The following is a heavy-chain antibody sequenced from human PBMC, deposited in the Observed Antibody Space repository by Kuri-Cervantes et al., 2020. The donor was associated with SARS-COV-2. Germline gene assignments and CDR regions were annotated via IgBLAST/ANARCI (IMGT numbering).Heavy chain of an antibody. CDR3: VRDGDHWNFDY. CDR1: GFTFSSDW. Sequence: GGSLRLSCAASGFTFSSDWILWVRQAPGKGLVWVSRINPDGSYANNADSVKGRFTLSRDNAKNMLFLQMNSLGAEDTAVYYCVRDGDHWNFDYWGQGTLVTVSS. J-gene: IGHJ4*02. D-gene: IGHD1-1*01. CDR2: INPDGSYA. V-gene: IGHV3-74*01.